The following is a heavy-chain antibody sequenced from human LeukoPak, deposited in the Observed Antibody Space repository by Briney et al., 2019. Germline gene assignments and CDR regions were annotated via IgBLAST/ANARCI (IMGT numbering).Heavy chain of an antibody. V-gene: IGHV3-23*01. CDR1: GFTFSSYA. J-gene: IGHJ4*02. CDR2: ISGSGGST. D-gene: IGHD6-19*01. Sequence: PGGSLRLSCAASGFTFSSYAMSWVRQAPGKGLEWVSAISGSGGSTYYADSVKGRFTISRDNSKNTLYLQMNSLRAEDTAVYYCAKDLGGRRAVAGAYFDYWGQGTLVTVSS. CDR3: AKDLGGRRAVAGAYFDY.